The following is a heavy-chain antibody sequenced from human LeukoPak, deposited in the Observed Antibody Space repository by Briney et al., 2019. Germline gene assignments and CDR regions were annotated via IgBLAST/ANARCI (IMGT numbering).Heavy chain of an antibody. CDR2: IRYDGSNK. CDR3: AKAEYSSGWYSPNAFDI. D-gene: IGHD6-19*01. V-gene: IGHV3-30*02. J-gene: IGHJ3*02. CDR1: GFTFSSYG. Sequence: PGGSLRLSCAASGFTFSSYGMHWVRQAPGKGLEWVAFIRYDGSNKYYADSVNGRFTISRDNSKNTLYLQMNSLRAEDTAVYYCAKAEYSSGWYSPNAFDIWGQGTMVLVSS.